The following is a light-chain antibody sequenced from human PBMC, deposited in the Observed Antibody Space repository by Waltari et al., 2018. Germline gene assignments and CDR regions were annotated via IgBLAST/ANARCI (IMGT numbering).Light chain of an antibody. Sequence: QSVLTQPPSASGTPGQTVPIPCSGSSSNIGTNSENWYQQFPGQAPKLLIYRSSDRPSGVPERFSGSSSGPSASLAISGLQSEDEAEYYCATWDDTLDIYVFGAGTRLTVL. CDR2: RSS. V-gene: IGLV1-44*01. J-gene: IGLJ1*01. CDR3: ATWDDTLDIYV. CDR1: SSNIGTNS.